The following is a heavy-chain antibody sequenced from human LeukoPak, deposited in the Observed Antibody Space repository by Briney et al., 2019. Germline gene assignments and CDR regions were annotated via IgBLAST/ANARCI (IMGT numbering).Heavy chain of an antibody. Sequence: SGGSLRLSCAASGFTVSSNYMSWVRQAPGKGLEWVSVIYSGGSTYYADSVKGRFTISRDNSKNTLYLQMNSLKTEDTGVYYCTTGTTMVRGVIIRYWGRGTLVTVSS. D-gene: IGHD3-10*01. CDR2: IYSGGST. V-gene: IGHV3-66*01. J-gene: IGHJ4*02. CDR3: TTGTTMVRGVIIRY. CDR1: GFTVSSNY.